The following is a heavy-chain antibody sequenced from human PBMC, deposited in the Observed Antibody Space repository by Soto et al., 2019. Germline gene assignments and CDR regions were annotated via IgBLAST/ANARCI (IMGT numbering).Heavy chain of an antibody. D-gene: IGHD3-22*01. CDR3: ARGAYYYDSSGIRLYGMDV. Sequence: ASVKVSCKASGYTFTGYYMHWVRQAPGQGLEWMGWINPNSGGTNYAQKFQGWVTMTRDTSISTAYMELSRLRSDDTAVYYCARGAYYYDSSGIRLYGMDVWGQGTTVTVSS. CDR1: GYTFTGYY. CDR2: INPNSGGT. V-gene: IGHV1-2*04. J-gene: IGHJ6*02.